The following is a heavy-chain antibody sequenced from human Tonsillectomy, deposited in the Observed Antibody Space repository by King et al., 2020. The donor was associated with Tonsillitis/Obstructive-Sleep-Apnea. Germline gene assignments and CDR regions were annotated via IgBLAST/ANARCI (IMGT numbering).Heavy chain of an antibody. CDR3: ARGKTDYFDY. V-gene: IGHV4-59*01. Sequence: VQLQESGPGLVKPSETLSLTCTVSGGSINSNYWSWIRQPPGRGMEWIGYIYYSGGTNYNPSLKSRVTISVDTSKSQFSLKLSSVTAADTAVYYCARGKTDYFDYWGQGTLVTVSS. CDR2: IYYSGGT. J-gene: IGHJ4*02. CDR1: GGSINSNY.